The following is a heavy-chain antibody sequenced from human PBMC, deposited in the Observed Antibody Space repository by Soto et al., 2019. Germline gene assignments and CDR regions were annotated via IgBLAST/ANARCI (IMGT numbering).Heavy chain of an antibody. V-gene: IGHV5-51*01. D-gene: IGHD5-18*01. CDR1: GYSFASYW. Sequence: GESRKISCKCSGYSFASYWIGLVRPLPGKGLEWMGIIYPGDSDTRYSPSFQGQVTISADKSISTAYLQWSSLKASDTAMYYCERFQAMDHYYYGMDVWGQGTTVTVSS. CDR3: ERFQAMDHYYYGMDV. J-gene: IGHJ6*02. CDR2: IYPGDSDT.